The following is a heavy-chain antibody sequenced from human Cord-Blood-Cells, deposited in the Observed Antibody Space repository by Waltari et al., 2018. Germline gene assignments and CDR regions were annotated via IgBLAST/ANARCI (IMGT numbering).Heavy chain of an antibody. V-gene: IGHV4-34*01. Sequence: QVQLPQWGAGLLKPSGTLSLTCAVYCGSFSGYYSRWIRQPPGQGLEWIGEINHSGSTNYNPSLKSRVTISVDTSKNQFSLKLSSVTAADTAVYYCARGGGRRSGWYLRDDAFDIWGQGTMVTVSS. CDR1: CGSFSGYY. J-gene: IGHJ3*02. CDR3: ARGGGRRSGWYLRDDAFDI. D-gene: IGHD6-19*01. CDR2: INHSGST.